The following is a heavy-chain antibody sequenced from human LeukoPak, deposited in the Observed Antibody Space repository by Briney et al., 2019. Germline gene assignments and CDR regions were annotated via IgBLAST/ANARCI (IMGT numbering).Heavy chain of an antibody. Sequence: SETLSLTCTVSGASISSHYWSWIRQPPGKGLEWIGYTSYSGSTNYNPSLKSRVTISVDTSMNQFSLKMSSVTAADTAVYYCARAGGDISSSQDLDYWGQGTLVTVSS. V-gene: IGHV4-59*11. J-gene: IGHJ4*02. D-gene: IGHD6-6*01. CDR3: ARAGGDISSSQDLDY. CDR2: TSYSGST. CDR1: GASISSHY.